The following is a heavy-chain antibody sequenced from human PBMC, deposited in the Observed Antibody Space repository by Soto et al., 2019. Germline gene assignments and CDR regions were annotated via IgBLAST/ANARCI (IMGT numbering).Heavy chain of an antibody. V-gene: IGHV1-69*01. Sequence: QVQLVQSGAEVKKPGSSMKVSCKASGGTFSSYAISWVRKAPGQGLEWMGGIIPIFGTANYAQKFQGRVTITADESTSTAYMELSSLRSEDTAVYYCASENFRYGMDVWGQGTTVTVSS. D-gene: IGHD1-7*01. J-gene: IGHJ6*02. CDR3: ASENFRYGMDV. CDR2: IIPIFGTA. CDR1: GGTFSSYA.